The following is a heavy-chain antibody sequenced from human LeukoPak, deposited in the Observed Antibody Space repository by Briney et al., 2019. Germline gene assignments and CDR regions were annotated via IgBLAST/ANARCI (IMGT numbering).Heavy chain of an antibody. D-gene: IGHD2-21*02. J-gene: IGHJ4*02. V-gene: IGHV3-23*01. CDR2: ISGSGGST. CDR1: GFTFSSYG. Sequence: GGSLRLSCAASGFTFSSYGMSWVRQAPGKGLEWVSAISGSGGSTYYADSVKGRFTTSRDNSKSTLYLQMNSLRAEDTAVYYCAREGSLAYCGGDCSTRGYYFDYWGQGTLVTVSS. CDR3: AREGSLAYCGGDCSTRGYYFDY.